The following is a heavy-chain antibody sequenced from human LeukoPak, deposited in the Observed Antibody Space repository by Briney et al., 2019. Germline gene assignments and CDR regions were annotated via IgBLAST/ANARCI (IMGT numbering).Heavy chain of an antibody. D-gene: IGHD4-17*01. CDR1: RFTFSSYA. Sequence: GSLRLSSAASRFTFSSYAMSWVRQAPGKGQEWVSAISGSGDSTDYADSAKGRFTISRDNSKNTLYLQMHSLRAEDTAVYYCAKDRYGDYYFDYWGQGTLVTVSS. CDR2: ISGSGDST. CDR3: AKDRYGDYYFDY. V-gene: IGHV3-23*01. J-gene: IGHJ4*02.